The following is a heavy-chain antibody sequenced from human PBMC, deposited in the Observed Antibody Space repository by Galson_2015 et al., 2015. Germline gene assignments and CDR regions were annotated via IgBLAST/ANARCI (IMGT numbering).Heavy chain of an antibody. J-gene: IGHJ4*02. CDR1: GGSISSYY. D-gene: IGHD2-2*02. CDR3: ARGGGACSSTSCYTSYGDWNDVHRIDY. CDR2: IYYSGST. V-gene: IGHV4-59*01. Sequence: SETLSLTCTVSGGSISSYYWSWIRQPPGKGLEWIGYIYYSGSTNYNPSLKSRVTISVDTSKNQFSLKLSSVTAADTAVYYCARGGGACSSTSCYTSYGDWNDVHRIDYWGQGTLVTVSS.